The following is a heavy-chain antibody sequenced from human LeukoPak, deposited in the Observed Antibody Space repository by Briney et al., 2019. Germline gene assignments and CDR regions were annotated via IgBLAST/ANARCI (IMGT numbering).Heavy chain of an antibody. V-gene: IGHV3-23*01. Sequence: GGSLRLSCAASGFTFSSYAMSWVRQAPGKGLEWVSAISGSGGSTYYADSVKGRFTISRDNSKNTLYLQMNSLRAEDTAVYYCARYLHDSSAFDYWGQGTLVTVSS. J-gene: IGHJ4*02. CDR2: ISGSGGST. CDR3: ARYLHDSSAFDY. D-gene: IGHD3-22*01. CDR1: GFTFSSYA.